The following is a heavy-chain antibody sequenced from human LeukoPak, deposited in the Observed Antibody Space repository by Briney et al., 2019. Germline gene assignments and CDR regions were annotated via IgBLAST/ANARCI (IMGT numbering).Heavy chain of an antibody. CDR2: IYHSGST. CDR1: GYSISSGYY. J-gene: IGHJ6*03. V-gene: IGHV4-38-2*02. CDR3: ARAPWDGYNLVYYYYYMDV. Sequence: SETLSLTCTVSGYSISSGYYWGWIRQPPGKGLEWIGSIYHSGSTNYNPSLKSRVTISVDTSKNQFSLKLSSVTAADTAVYYCARAPWDGYNLVYYYYYMDVWGKGTTVTVSS. D-gene: IGHD5-24*01.